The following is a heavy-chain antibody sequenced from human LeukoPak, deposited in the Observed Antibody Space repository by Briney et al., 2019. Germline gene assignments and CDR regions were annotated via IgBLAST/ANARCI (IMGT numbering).Heavy chain of an antibody. V-gene: IGHV4-4*07. CDR1: GNSIGSYY. D-gene: IGHD4-11*01. Sequence: SETLSLTCTVSGNSIGSYYWSWIRQPAGKGLEWTGRIYTSGSTNYNPSLKSRVTMSVDTSKNQFSLNLSSVTAADTAFYYCARETTGLARYFGYWGQGTLVAVSS. CDR2: IYTSGST. CDR3: ARETTGLARYFGY. J-gene: IGHJ4*02.